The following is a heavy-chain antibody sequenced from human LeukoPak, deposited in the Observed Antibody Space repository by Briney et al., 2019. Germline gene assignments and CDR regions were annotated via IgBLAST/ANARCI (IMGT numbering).Heavy chain of an antibody. J-gene: IGHJ4*02. CDR2: INTDGSTT. CDR3: ASDGVPAARDY. D-gene: IGHD2-2*01. V-gene: IGHV3-74*01. Sequence: PGGSLRLSCAASGFTLSSYWMHWVRQVPGKGLVWVSRINTDGSTTNYADSVKGRFTISRDSAKNTLYLQMSSLRAEDTAVYYCASDGVPAARDYWGQGTPVTVSS. CDR1: GFTLSSYW.